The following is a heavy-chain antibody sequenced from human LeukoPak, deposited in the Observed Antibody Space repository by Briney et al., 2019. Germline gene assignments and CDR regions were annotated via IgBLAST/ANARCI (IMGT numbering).Heavy chain of an antibody. CDR1: GYTFTSYY. CDR2: INPNSGAT. V-gene: IGHV1-2*02. D-gene: IGHD6-13*01. J-gene: IGHJ6*03. Sequence: ASVKVSCKASGYTFTSYYMHWVRQAPGQGLEWMGWINPNSGATKYAQKFQGRVTVTRDTSIRTAYMELSSLRSDDTAIYYCARDKVAAAGLQADDYYYYYMDVWGKGTTVTVSS. CDR3: ARDKVAAAGLQADDYYYYYMDV.